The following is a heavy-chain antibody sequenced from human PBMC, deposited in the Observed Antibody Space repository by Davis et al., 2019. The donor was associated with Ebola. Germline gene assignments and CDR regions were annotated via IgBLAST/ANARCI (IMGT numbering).Heavy chain of an antibody. CDR2: IDWDDDK. CDR3: ARIPRYSGSNDAFDI. V-gene: IGHV2-70*11. Sequence: SGPTLVKPTQTLTLTCTFSGFSLSTSGMCVSWIRQPPGKALEWLARIDWDDDKYYSTSLKTRLTISKDTSKNQVVLTMTNMDPVDTATYYCARIPRYSGSNDAFDIWGQGTMVTVSS. D-gene: IGHD1-26*01. J-gene: IGHJ3*02. CDR1: GFSLSTSGMC.